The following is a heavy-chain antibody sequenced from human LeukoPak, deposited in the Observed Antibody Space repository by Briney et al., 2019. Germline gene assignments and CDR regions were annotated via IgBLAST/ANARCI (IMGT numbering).Heavy chain of an antibody. Sequence: GGSVRLSCAASGFTFSSYGMHWVRQAPGKGMEWVAVISYDGSEQYYADSVKGRFTISRDNSKNTLYLQMNSLRTEDTAVYYCAKDLRDDRRSYYFDSWGLGTLVTVSS. D-gene: IGHD3-22*01. V-gene: IGHV3-30*18. CDR3: AKDLRDDRRSYYFDS. J-gene: IGHJ4*02. CDR2: ISYDGSEQ. CDR1: GFTFSSYG.